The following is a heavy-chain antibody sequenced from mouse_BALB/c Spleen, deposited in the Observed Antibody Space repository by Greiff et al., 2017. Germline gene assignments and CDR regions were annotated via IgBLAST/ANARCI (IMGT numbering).Heavy chain of an antibody. CDR2: IDPANGNT. J-gene: IGHJ2*01. D-gene: IGHD1-1*01. CDR1: GFNIKDTY. Sequence: VQLQQSGAELVKPGASVKLSCTASGFNIKDTYMHWVKQRPEQGLEWIGRIDPANGNTKYDPKFQGKATITADTSSNTAYLQLSSLTSEDTAVYYCARDYYGSSPYWGQGTTLTVSA. CDR3: ARDYYGSSPY. V-gene: IGHV14-3*02.